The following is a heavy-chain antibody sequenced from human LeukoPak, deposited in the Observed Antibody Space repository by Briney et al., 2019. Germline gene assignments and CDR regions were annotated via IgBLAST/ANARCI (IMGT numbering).Heavy chain of an antibody. V-gene: IGHV3-23*01. CDR1: GFTFSDYN. Sequence: GGSLRLSCAASGFTFSDYNMRWIRQAPGKGLEWVSAISGSGGSTYYADSVKGRFTISRDNSKNTLYLQMNSLRAEDTAVYYCAKDRIAARRLDWFDPWGQGTLVTVSS. CDR3: AKDRIAARRLDWFDP. CDR2: ISGSGGST. D-gene: IGHD6-6*01. J-gene: IGHJ5*02.